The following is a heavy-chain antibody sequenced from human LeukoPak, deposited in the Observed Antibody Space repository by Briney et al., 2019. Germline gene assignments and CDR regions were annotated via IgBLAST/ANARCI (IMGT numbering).Heavy chain of an antibody. Sequence: GRSLRLSCAASGFTFSSYGMHWVRQAPGKGLEWVAVIWYDGSNKYYADSVKGRFTISRDNSKNTLYLQMNNLRAEDTAVYYCARGQYGSGSYSDPLDYWGQGTLVTVSS. V-gene: IGHV3-33*01. J-gene: IGHJ4*02. CDR3: ARGQYGSGSYSDPLDY. CDR1: GFTFSSYG. CDR2: IWYDGSNK. D-gene: IGHD3-10*01.